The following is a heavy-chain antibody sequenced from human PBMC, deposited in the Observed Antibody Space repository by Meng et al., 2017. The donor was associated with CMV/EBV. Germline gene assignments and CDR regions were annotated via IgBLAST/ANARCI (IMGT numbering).Heavy chain of an antibody. V-gene: IGHV3-13*03. J-gene: IGHJ4*02. Sequence: LSCAACGFTFSSYDMHWVRQATGKGLEWVSAIGTAGDTYYPGSVKGQFTISRENAKNSLYLQMNSLRAGDTAVYYCARGLSGSYFDYWGQGTLVTVSS. CDR1: GFTFSSYD. D-gene: IGHD1-26*01. CDR2: IGTAGDT. CDR3: ARGLSGSYFDY.